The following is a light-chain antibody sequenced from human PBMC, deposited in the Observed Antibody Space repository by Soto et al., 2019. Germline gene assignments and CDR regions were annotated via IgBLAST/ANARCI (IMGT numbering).Light chain of an antibody. Sequence: EIVLTQPPGTLSLSPGERGTLSCRASQSVSSSYLAWYQQKPGQAPRLLIYGASSRATGIPDRFSGSGSGTDFTLTISRLEPEDFAVYYCQQYGSSPRTFGQGTKVDIK. J-gene: IGKJ1*01. CDR1: QSVSSSY. CDR3: QQYGSSPRT. V-gene: IGKV3-20*01. CDR2: GAS.